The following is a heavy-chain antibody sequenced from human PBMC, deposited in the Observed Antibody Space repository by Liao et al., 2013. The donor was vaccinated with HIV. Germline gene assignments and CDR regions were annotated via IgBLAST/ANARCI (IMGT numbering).Heavy chain of an antibody. Sequence: QVQLQQWGAGLLKPSETLSLTCAVYGGSMTNYYWSWIRQSAVKGLEWIGRVDYVGSTSFNPAFESRVSMSVDTSQNQVSLRLRSVTAADTAVYYCARDPAHYDFWSDSHARYAFDIWGQGTLVTVSS. CDR1: GGSMTNYY. D-gene: IGHD3-3*01. CDR2: VDYVGST. J-gene: IGHJ3*02. V-gene: IGHV4-59*10. CDR3: ARDPAHYDFWSDSHARYAFDI.